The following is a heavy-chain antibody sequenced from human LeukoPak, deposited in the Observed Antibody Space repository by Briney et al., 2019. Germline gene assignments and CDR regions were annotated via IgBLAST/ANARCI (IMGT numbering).Heavy chain of an antibody. CDR3: ATRKCSISACRASSYRCMDD. CDR1: GFTFSSYW. V-gene: IGHV3-7*01. Sequence: GGSLRLSCATSGFTFSSYWMTWVRQAPGKGLEWVANIKEDGGEAYYVGSVKGRFTVSRDNAKNSLYLQMNSLRVEGTAMYYCATRKCSISACRASSYRCMDDWGKGTTVTVSS. J-gene: IGHJ6*03. CDR2: IKEDGGEA. D-gene: IGHD2-2*01.